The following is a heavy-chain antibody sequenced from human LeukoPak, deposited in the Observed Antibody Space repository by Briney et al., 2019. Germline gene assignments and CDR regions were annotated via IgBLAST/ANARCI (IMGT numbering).Heavy chain of an antibody. J-gene: IGHJ4*02. V-gene: IGHV1-18*01. CDR1: GYTFISYG. CDR3: ATGLLWFGDLLDY. Sequence: GASVKVSCKASGYTFISYGISWVRQAPGQGLEWMGWISVYNGNTNYAQKFQGRVTMTEDTSTDTAYMELSSLRSGDTAVYYCATGLLWFGDLLDYWGQGTLVTVSS. CDR2: ISVYNGNT. D-gene: IGHD3-10*01.